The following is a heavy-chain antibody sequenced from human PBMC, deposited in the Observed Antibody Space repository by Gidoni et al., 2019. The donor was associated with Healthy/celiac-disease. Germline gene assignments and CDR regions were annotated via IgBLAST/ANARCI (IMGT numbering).Heavy chain of an antibody. V-gene: IGHV4-34*01. Sequence: QVQLQQWGAGLLKPSETLSLTCAVYGGSFSGYYWSWIRQPPGKGLEWIGEINHSGSTNYNPSLKSRVTISVDTSKNQFSLKLSSVTAADTAVYYCARSGQLERRLDYWGQGTLVTVSS. CDR3: ARSGQLERRLDY. CDR1: GGSFSGYY. J-gene: IGHJ4*02. CDR2: INHSGST. D-gene: IGHD1-1*01.